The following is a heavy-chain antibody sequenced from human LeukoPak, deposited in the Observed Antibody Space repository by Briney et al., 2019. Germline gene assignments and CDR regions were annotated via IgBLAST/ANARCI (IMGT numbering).Heavy chain of an antibody. V-gene: IGHV3-48*01. CDR1: GFTFSSYS. CDR3: ARGYCSGGGCYSDY. J-gene: IGHJ4*02. Sequence: GGSLRLSCAASGFTFSSYSMNWVRQAPGKGLEWVSYISSSSTIYYADSVKGRFTISRDNAKNSLYLQMNSLRAEDTAVYYCARGYCSGGGCYSDYWGQGTLVTVSS. D-gene: IGHD2-15*01. CDR2: ISSSSTI.